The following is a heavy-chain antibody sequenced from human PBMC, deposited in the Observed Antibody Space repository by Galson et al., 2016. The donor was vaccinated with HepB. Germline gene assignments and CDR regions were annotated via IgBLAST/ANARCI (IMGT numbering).Heavy chain of an antibody. CDR3: ARGCGDWERLSK. D-gene: IGHD2-21*02. V-gene: IGHV1-2*02. CDR1: GYSFTAYY. Sequence: SVKVSCKASGYSFTAYYIHWVRQAPGQGLEWMGWINPNSGATNYAQKFQGRVTMTSDASITTANMELSMLRSDDTAVYYCARGCGDWERLSKWGQGTLVTVSS. J-gene: IGHJ4*02. CDR2: INPNSGAT.